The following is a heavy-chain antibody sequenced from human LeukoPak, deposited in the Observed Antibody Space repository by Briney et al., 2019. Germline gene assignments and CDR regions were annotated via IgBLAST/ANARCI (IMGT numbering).Heavy chain of an antibody. Sequence: ASVKVSCKASGYTFSSYGLSWVRQAHGQGLEWMGWISGFRGNTNYAQKFRGRVTMTTDTSTTTAYMELRSLNSDDTAVYYCARDFFSYDGTENNYEDTFDIWGQGTMVTVSS. CDR1: GYTFSSYG. D-gene: IGHD3-22*01. J-gene: IGHJ3*02. CDR3: ARDFFSYDGTENNYEDTFDI. CDR2: ISGFRGNT. V-gene: IGHV1-18*01.